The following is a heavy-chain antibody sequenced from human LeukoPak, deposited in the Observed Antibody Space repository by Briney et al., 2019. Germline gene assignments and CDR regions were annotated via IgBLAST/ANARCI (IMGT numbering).Heavy chain of an antibody. V-gene: IGHV3-30-3*01. CDR3: ANPSANTIFGVVTHY. D-gene: IGHD3-3*01. CDR1: GLTFSSYA. Sequence: GGSLRLSCAASGLTFSSYAMHWVRQAPGKGLEWVAVISYDGSNKYYADSVKGRFTISRDNSKNTLYLQMNSLRAEDTAVYYCANPSANTIFGVVTHYWGQGTLVTVSS. CDR2: ISYDGSNK. J-gene: IGHJ4*02.